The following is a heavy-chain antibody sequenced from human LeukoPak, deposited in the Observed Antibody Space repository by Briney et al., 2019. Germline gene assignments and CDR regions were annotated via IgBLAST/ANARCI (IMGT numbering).Heavy chain of an antibody. CDR3: ASLDY. Sequence: GGSLRLSCAASGFTFSIYWVHWVRQAPGKGLVWVSSFNSDGSSTSYADSVKGRFTISRDNAKNTLYLQMNTLRAEDTAVYYCASLDYWGQGTPVTVSS. J-gene: IGHJ4*02. CDR1: GFTFSIYW. CDR2: FNSDGSST. V-gene: IGHV3-74*01.